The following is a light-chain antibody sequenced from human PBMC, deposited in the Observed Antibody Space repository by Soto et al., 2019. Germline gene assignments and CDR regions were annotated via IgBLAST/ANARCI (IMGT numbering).Light chain of an antibody. CDR3: SSYTSINTYV. CDR2: EVT. J-gene: IGLJ1*01. V-gene: IGLV2-14*01. CDR1: SSDVGGYNY. Sequence: QSVLTQPASVSGSPGQSITISCSGTSSDVGGYNYVSWYQQHPGKAPKLMIYEVTNRPSRVSNRFSGSKSGNTASLTISGLQAEDEADYYCSSYTSINTYVFGTGTKLTVL.